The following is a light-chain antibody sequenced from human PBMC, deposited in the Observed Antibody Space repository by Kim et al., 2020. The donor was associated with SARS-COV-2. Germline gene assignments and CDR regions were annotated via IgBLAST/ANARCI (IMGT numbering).Light chain of an antibody. Sequence: APVGDRVTSTCRSSQDNSKLLGWYQQKPGNAPTRLCLRAYVLQAGVPSRFSGGGSGTDFTLTISSLQPEDVATYYCQRYNTAPWTFGQGNKVDIK. CDR1: QDNSKL. CDR2: RAY. CDR3: QRYNTAPWT. V-gene: IGKV1-27*01. J-gene: IGKJ1*01.